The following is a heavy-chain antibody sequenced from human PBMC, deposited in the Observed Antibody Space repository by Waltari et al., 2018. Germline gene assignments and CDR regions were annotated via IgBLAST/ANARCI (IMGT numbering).Heavy chain of an antibody. J-gene: IGHJ4*02. CDR1: GFPFSSYE. V-gene: IGHV3-48*03. D-gene: IGHD2-15*01. CDR3: ARERGGGWYFDY. CDR2: ISSSGSTI. Sequence: EVQLVESGGGLVQPGGSLSLSCAASGFPFSSYEMNWVSQAPGKGLEWVSYISSSGSTIYYADPVKGRFTISRDNAKNSLYLQMNSLRAEDTAVYYCARERGGGWYFDYWGQGTLVTVSS.